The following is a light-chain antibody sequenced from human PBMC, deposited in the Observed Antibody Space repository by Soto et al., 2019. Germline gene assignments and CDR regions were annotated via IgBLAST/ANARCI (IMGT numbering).Light chain of an antibody. Sequence: DIQMTQSPSTLSASAGDRVTITCRASQRISSWLAWYQQKPGKAPKLLIYDASTLASGAPSRFSGSGSGTEFTLTISSLQPDDFATYYCQHYNSYPYTFGQGTELEIK. CDR1: QRISSW. CDR2: DAS. J-gene: IGKJ2*01. V-gene: IGKV1-5*01. CDR3: QHYNSYPYT.